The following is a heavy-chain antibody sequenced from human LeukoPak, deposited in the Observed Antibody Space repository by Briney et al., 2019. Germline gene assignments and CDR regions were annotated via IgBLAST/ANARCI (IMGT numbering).Heavy chain of an antibody. CDR3: AKPLVVISIFDY. CDR1: GGTFSSYA. V-gene: IGHV1-69*04. CDR2: IIPILGIA. J-gene: IGHJ4*02. D-gene: IGHD3-22*01. Sequence: SVKVSCEASGGTFSSYAISWVRQAPGQGLEWMGRIIPILGIANYAQKFQGRVTITADKSTSTAYMELSSLRSEDTAVYYCAKPLVVISIFDYWGQGTLVTVSS.